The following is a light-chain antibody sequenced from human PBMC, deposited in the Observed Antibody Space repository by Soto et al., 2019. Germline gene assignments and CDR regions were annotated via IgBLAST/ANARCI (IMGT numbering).Light chain of an antibody. CDR2: KTS. Sequence: DIPMTPSPSTLSASVGDRVTITCRASQSIGSWLAWYQQKPGKAPKLLIYKTSILENGVPSRFSGSGSGTEFTLSISSLQPDDFATYYCHQYNSYWTFGQGTEVDI. V-gene: IGKV1-5*03. J-gene: IGKJ1*01. CDR3: HQYNSYWT. CDR1: QSIGSW.